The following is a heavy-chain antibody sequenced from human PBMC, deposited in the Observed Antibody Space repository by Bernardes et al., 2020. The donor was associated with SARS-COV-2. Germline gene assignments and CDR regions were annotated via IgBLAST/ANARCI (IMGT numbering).Heavy chain of an antibody. V-gene: IGHV4-39*07. CDR3: ARDFNSNYDYYYYYMDV. D-gene: IGHD4-4*01. J-gene: IGHJ6*03. CDR1: GGSISSSSYY. Sequence: SETLSLTCTVSGGSISSSSYYWGWIRQPPGKGLEWIGSIYYSGSTYYNPSLKSRVTISVDTSKNQFSLKLSSVTAADTAVYYCARDFNSNYDYYYYYMDVWGKGTTVTVSS. CDR2: IYYSGST.